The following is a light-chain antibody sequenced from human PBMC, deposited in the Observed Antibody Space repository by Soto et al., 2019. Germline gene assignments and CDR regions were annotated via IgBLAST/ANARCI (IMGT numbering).Light chain of an antibody. V-gene: IGKV3-15*01. J-gene: IGKJ1*01. CDR1: QSVSTN. CDR3: QPCNSWPPWA. Sequence: EIVMTQSPATLYVSPGERATLSCRASQSVSTNLAGYQQKPGQAPRRLIYGASTRATDIPARCSGSGSGTEFPLTISSLQSEDVAVYYCQPCNSWPPWAFGKG. CDR2: GAS.